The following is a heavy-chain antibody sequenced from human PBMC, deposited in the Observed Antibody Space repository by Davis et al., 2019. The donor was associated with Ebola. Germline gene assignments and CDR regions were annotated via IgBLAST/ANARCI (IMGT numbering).Heavy chain of an antibody. CDR3: ARDPVNEDPLY. Sequence: SETPSLTCSVSGSSISSGYYCGWIRQPPGKGPEWLGSIHHSGSTYYSPSLTSRVTMSVDTSKNQFSLKLTSVTAADTAVYYCARDPVNEDPLYWGQGTLVTVSS. CDR2: IHHSGST. CDR1: GSSISSGYY. J-gene: IGHJ4*02. V-gene: IGHV4-38-2*02. D-gene: IGHD4-23*01.